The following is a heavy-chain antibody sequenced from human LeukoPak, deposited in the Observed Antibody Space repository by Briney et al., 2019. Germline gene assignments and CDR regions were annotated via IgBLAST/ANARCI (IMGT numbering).Heavy chain of an antibody. Sequence: SETLSLTCAVYGGSFCGYYWSWIRQPPGKGLEWIGEINHSGSTNYNPSLKSRVTISVDTSKNQFSLKLSSVTAADTAVYYCARPGSSYYYDSSGYYSRWFDPWGQGTLVTVSS. J-gene: IGHJ5*02. CDR1: GGSFCGYY. V-gene: IGHV4-34*01. D-gene: IGHD3-22*01. CDR2: INHSGST. CDR3: ARPGSSYYYDSSGYYSRWFDP.